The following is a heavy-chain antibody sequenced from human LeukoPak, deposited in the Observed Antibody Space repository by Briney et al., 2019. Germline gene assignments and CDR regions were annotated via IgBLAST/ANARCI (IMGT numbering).Heavy chain of an antibody. CDR1: GYTFTSYG. CDR2: ISAYNGNT. Sequence: ASVKVSCKASGYTFTSYGISWVRQAPGQGLEWMGWISAYNGNTNYAQKLQGRVTMTTDTSTSTAYMELRSLRSDDTAVYYCARDCYIVVVPAAGDDYCMDVWGKGTTVTVSS. D-gene: IGHD2-2*01. V-gene: IGHV1-18*01. J-gene: IGHJ6*03. CDR3: ARDCYIVVVPAAGDDYCMDV.